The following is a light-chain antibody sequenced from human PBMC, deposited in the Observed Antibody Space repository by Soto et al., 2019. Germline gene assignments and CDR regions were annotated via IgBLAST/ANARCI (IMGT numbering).Light chain of an antibody. CDR2: GNS. V-gene: IGLV1-40*01. CDR1: SSNIGAGYD. CDR3: QSYDSSLSGYV. Sequence: QSLLTQPPSVSGAPGQRVTISCTGSSSNIGAGYDVHWYQQRPGTAPKLLIYGNSNRPSGVPDRFSGSKSGTSASLAITGLQAEDEADYYCQSYDSSLSGYVFGTGTKVTVL. J-gene: IGLJ1*01.